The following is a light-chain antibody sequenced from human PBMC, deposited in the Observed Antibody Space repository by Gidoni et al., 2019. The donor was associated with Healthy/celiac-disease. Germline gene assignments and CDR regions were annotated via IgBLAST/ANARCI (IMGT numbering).Light chain of an antibody. CDR1: QSVSSY. J-gene: IGKJ3*01. V-gene: IGKV3-11*01. CDR2: DAS. CDR3: QQRSNWPPFT. Sequence: IVLTQSPATLSLAPGERDTLTCRASQSVSSYLAWYQQKPGQAPSLLISDASNRATGIPARCSGSVSGTYFTLTIRSLEPEDFAVYYCQQRSNWPPFTFGPXTKVDIK.